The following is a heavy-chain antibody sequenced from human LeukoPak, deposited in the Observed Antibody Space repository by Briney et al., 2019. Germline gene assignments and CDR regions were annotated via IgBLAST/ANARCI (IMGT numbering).Heavy chain of an antibody. CDR1: GYTFTGYY. Sequence: GASVKVSCKASGYTFTGYYMHWVRQAPGQGLEWMGIINPSGGSTSYAQKFQGRVTMTRDMSTSTVYMELSSLRSEDTAVYYCARSYGPYWFDPWGQGTLVTVSS. D-gene: IGHD3-10*01. CDR3: ARSYGPYWFDP. V-gene: IGHV1-46*01. CDR2: INPSGGST. J-gene: IGHJ5*02.